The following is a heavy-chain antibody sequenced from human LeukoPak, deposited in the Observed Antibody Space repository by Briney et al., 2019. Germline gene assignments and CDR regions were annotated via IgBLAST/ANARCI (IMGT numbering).Heavy chain of an antibody. J-gene: IGHJ4*02. Sequence: PSETLSLTCTVSGGSISSGSYYWGWSRLPPGKGLEWIGSIYYSGSTYYNPSLKSRVTISVDTSKNQFSLKLSSVTAADTAVYYCARARCSGGSCYALDYWGQGTLVTVSS. CDR3: ARARCSGGSCYALDY. CDR2: IYYSGST. V-gene: IGHV4-39*07. D-gene: IGHD2-15*01. CDR1: GGSISSGSYY.